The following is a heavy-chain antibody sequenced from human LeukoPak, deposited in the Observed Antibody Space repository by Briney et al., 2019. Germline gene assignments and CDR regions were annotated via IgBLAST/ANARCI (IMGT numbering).Heavy chain of an antibody. Sequence: PSETLSLTCTVSGTSTSSHYWSWIRQPPGEGLEWIGYLYSTGSTSYNPSLKSRVTISVDTSKNQFSLKLSSVTAADTAVYYCARPLRALGAFDIWGQGTMVTVSS. CDR2: LYSTGST. CDR1: GTSTSSHY. D-gene: IGHD3-16*01. J-gene: IGHJ3*02. CDR3: ARPLRALGAFDI. V-gene: IGHV4-59*08.